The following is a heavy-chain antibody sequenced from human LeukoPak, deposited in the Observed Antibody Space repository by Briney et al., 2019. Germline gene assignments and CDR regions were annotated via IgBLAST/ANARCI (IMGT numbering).Heavy chain of an antibody. D-gene: IGHD2-2*01. CDR2: ISGNGGST. J-gene: IGHJ4*02. Sequence: GGSLRLSCAASGFTFSSYAMSWVRQAPGKGLGWVSGISGNGGSTYYADSVKGRFTISRDNSKNTLYMQMNSLRAEDTAVYYCAKAVVIVPTATPFDYWGQGTLVTVSS. CDR1: GFTFSSYA. V-gene: IGHV3-23*01. CDR3: AKAVVIVPTATPFDY.